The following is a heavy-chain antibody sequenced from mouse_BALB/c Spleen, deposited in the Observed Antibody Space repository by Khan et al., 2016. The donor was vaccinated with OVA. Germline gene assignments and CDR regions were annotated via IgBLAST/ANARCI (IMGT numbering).Heavy chain of an antibody. V-gene: IGHV5-9*03. CDR1: GFTFSSFT. CDR3: ARSNYGPFAY. D-gene: IGHD1-1*02. CDR2: IRSGGDNT. Sequence: EVELVESGGGLVKPGGSLKLSCAASGFTFSSFTMSWVRQTPEKRLEWVASIRSGGDNTYYPDSVKGRFTISRDNAKNNLYLQMGRRRSEDTALYYCARSNYGPFAYWGQGTLVTVSA. J-gene: IGHJ3*01.